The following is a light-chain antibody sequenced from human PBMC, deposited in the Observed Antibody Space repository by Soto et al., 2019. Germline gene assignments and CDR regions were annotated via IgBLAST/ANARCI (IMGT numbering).Light chain of an antibody. J-gene: IGKJ1*01. V-gene: IGKV3D-15*01. CDR2: GAS. CDR1: PSVSGSN. Sequence: EIVLTQSPGTLSLSPGERATLSCRASPSVSGSNLAWYQQKPGQAPRLVIYGASNRATGIPARFSGSGSGTDFTLTISSLQSEDFAVYYCQQYNNWPPWTFGQGTKVDIK. CDR3: QQYNNWPPWT.